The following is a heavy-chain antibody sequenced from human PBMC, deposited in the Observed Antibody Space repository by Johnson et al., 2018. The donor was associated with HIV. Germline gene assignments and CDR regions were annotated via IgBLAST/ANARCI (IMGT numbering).Heavy chain of an antibody. CDR3: ARDLGEMATTAGDAFDI. V-gene: IGHV3-23*01. Sequence: EVQLLESGGGLVQPGGSPRISCATSGFTFSNYAMSWVRQAPGKGLEWVSGISGSGGSTYYADSVKGRFTISRDNSKNTLYLQMNSLGAEDTAVYYCARDLGEMATTAGDAFDIWGQGTMVTVSS. CDR1: GFTFSNYA. J-gene: IGHJ3*02. D-gene: IGHD5-24*01. CDR2: ISGSGGST.